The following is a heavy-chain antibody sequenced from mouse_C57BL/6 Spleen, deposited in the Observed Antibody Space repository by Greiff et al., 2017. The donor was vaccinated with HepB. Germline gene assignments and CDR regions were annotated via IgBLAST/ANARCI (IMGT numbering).Heavy chain of an antibody. V-gene: IGHV1-26*01. J-gene: IGHJ2*01. D-gene: IGHD2-4*01. CDR3: ARFFYDYDGGADD. CDR1: GYTFTDYY. CDR2: INPNNGGT. Sequence: EVQLQQSGPELVKPGASVKISCKASGYTFTDYYMNWVKQSHGKSLEWIGDINPNNGGTSYNQKFKGKATLTVDKSSSTAYMELRSLTSEDSAVYYCARFFYDYDGGADDWGQGTTLTVSS.